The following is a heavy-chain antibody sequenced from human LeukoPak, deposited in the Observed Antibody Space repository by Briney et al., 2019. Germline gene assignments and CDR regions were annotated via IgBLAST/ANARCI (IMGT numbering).Heavy chain of an antibody. CDR3: ARGPPDFYNSGSYYNGYNWFDS. V-gene: IGHV4-59*08. CDR1: GGSISSYY. CDR2: LYYSGST. J-gene: IGHJ5*01. Sequence: SSETLSLTCTVSGGSISSYYWTWIRQPPGKGLEWIGSLYYSGSTNYNPSLKSRVTISVDTSKNQFSLTLTSVTAADTAVYYCARGPPDFYNSGSYYNGYNWFDSWGQGTLVTVSS. D-gene: IGHD3-10*01.